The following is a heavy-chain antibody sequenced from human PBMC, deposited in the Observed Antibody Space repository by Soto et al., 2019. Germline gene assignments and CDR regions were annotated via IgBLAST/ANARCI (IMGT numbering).Heavy chain of an antibody. V-gene: IGHV3-23*01. J-gene: IGHJ4*02. Sequence: GGSLRLSCAASGFTFSSYAMSWVRQAPGKGLEWVSAISGSGGSTYYAASVNGRFTISRDNSKNTLYLQMNSRRAEDTAVYSCAKVGGGSWYGYLVQGSLVTVSS. D-gene: IGHD6-13*01. CDR1: GFTFSSYA. CDR2: ISGSGGST. CDR3: AKVGGGSWYGY.